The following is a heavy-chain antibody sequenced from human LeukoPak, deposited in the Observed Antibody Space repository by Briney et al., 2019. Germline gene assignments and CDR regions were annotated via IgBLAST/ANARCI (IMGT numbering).Heavy chain of an antibody. J-gene: IGHJ4*02. D-gene: IGHD1-26*01. Sequence: GGSLRLSCAASGFTFSSYGMHWVRQAPRKGLEWVGVIWYDGSNKNYADSVKGRFTISRDNSKNTLYLQMNSLRAEDTAVYYCAREEGGAADYWGQGTLVTVSS. CDR1: GFTFSSYG. CDR2: IWYDGSNK. V-gene: IGHV3-33*01. CDR3: AREEGGAADY.